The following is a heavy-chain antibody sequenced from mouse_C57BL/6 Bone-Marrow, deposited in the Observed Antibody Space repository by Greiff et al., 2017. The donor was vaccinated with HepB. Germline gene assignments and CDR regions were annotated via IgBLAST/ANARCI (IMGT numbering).Heavy chain of an antibody. CDR1: GFNIKDDY. Sequence: EVQLQQSGAELVRPGASVKLSCTASGFNIKDDYMHWVKQRPEQGLEWIGWIDPENGDTEYASKFQGKATITADTSSNTAYLQLSSLTSEDTAFYYCTRYYGSSWFAYWGQGTLVTVSA. J-gene: IGHJ3*01. CDR3: TRYYGSSWFAY. V-gene: IGHV14-4*01. CDR2: IDPENGDT. D-gene: IGHD1-1*01.